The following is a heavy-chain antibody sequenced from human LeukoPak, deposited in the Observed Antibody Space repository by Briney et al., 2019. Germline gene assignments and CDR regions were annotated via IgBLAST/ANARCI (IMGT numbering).Heavy chain of an antibody. CDR1: GGSISSYY. Sequence: SETLSLTCTVSGGSISSYYWSWIRQPPGKGLEWIGYIYYSGSTNYNPSLKSRVTISVDTSKNQFSLKLSSVTAADTAVYYCARADYGDYYWFDPWGQGTLVTVSS. CDR3: ARADYGDYYWFDP. CDR2: IYYSGST. J-gene: IGHJ5*02. V-gene: IGHV4-59*01. D-gene: IGHD4-17*01.